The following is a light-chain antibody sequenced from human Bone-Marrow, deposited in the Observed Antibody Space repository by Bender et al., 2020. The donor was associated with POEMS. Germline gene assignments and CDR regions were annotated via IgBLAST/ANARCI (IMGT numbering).Light chain of an antibody. CDR1: TSDVGGYDY. Sequence: QTALTQPASVSGSPGQSITISCTGTTSDVGGYDYVSWYQQHPDKAPKLIIYDVTDRPSGVSNRFSGSKSANTASLTISGLQADDEAEYYCSTYTDTNTVFGTGTKVTVL. CDR2: DVT. J-gene: IGLJ1*01. V-gene: IGLV2-14*03. CDR3: STYTDTNTV.